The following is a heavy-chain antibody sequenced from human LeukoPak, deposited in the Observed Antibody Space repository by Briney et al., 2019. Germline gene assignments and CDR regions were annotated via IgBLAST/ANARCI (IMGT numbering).Heavy chain of an antibody. CDR1: GYTFTSYY. Sequence: ASVKVSCKASGYTFTSYYMHWVRQAPGQGLEWMGIINPSGGSTSYAQKFQGRVTMTRDMSTSTVYMELSSLRSEDTAVHYCAGGGGAAGNDYWGQGTLVTVSS. J-gene: IGHJ4*02. V-gene: IGHV1-46*01. D-gene: IGHD6-13*01. CDR3: AGGGGAAGNDY. CDR2: INPSGGST.